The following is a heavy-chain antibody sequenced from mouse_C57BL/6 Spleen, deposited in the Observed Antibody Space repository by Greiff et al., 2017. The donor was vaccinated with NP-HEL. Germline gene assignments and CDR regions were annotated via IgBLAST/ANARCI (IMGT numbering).Heavy chain of an antibody. V-gene: IGHV1-64*01. Sequence: VQLQQPGAELVKPGASVKLSCKASGYTFTSYWMHWVKQRPGQGLEWIGMIHPNSGSTNYNEKFKSKATLTVDKSSSTAYMQLSSLTSEDSAVYYCARAGDGWYFDVWGTGTTVTVSS. D-gene: IGHD3-3*01. CDR3: ARAGDGWYFDV. J-gene: IGHJ1*03. CDR1: GYTFTSYW. CDR2: IHPNSGST.